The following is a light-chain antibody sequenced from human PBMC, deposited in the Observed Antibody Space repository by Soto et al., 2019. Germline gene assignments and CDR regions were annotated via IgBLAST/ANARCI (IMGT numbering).Light chain of an antibody. CDR3: PIYDDLPIS. J-gene: IGKJ5*01. V-gene: IGKV3-15*01. CDR2: GAS. Sequence: VLTQSAIVQSWCPVEAANLSCVASHIVSSNLAWYQHKAGQAPRLLIYGASTRATGIPARFSGSGSGTEFSLIFRSLQSEDVAIYCCPIYDDLPISFGQGGRLAIK. CDR1: HIVSSN.